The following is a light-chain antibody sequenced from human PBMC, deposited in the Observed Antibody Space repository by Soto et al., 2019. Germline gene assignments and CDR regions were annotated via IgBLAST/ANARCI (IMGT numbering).Light chain of an antibody. V-gene: IGLV7-46*01. CDR1: PGVVTIGHH. CDR3: SLSYSDAVV. CDR2: DTS. Sequence: QAVVTQEPSLTVSPGGTVTLTCGSIPGVVTIGHHPHWFQQKPGQAPMTLIYDTSNTHSWTPARFSGSLLGVKAALTLAGAQLDDEAEYYCSLSYSDAVVFGGGTKGTVL. J-gene: IGLJ3*02.